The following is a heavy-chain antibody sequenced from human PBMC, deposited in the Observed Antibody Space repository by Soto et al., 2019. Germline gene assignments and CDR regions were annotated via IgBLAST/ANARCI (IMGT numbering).Heavy chain of an antibody. V-gene: IGHV1-46*01. D-gene: IGHD2-15*01. Sequence: ASVKVSCKASGYKFTTYFIHGVRQSGVQGLEWMGMIHPSGDTGYAQKFRGRVTMTIDTSTTTAYMELRNLTSEDTAVYFSVRGYCTTSPCSGDFQFWGQGTLVTVSS. CDR2: IHPSGDT. CDR1: GYKFTTYF. CDR3: VRGYCTTSPCSGDFQF. J-gene: IGHJ1*01.